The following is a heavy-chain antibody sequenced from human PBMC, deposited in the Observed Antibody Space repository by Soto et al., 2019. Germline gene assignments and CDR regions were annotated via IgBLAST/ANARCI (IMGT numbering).Heavy chain of an antibody. CDR2: IYYSGST. V-gene: IGHV4-59*01. J-gene: IGHJ4*02. CDR3: ARFGAYCSGGSCYLAFDY. D-gene: IGHD2-15*01. Sequence: SETLSLTCTVSGGSISSYYWSWIRQPPGKGLEWIGYIYYSGSTNYNPSLKSRVTISVDTSKNQFSLKLSSVTAADTAVYYCARFGAYCSGGSCYLAFDYWGQGTLVTVSS. CDR1: GGSISSYY.